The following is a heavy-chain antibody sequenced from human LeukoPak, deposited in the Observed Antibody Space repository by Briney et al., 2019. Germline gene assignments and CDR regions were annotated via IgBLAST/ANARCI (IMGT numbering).Heavy chain of an antibody. CDR3: ARAAPYCSGGSCYSIGYFDY. D-gene: IGHD2-15*01. V-gene: IGHV3-74*01. CDR1: GFTFSSYW. CDR2: ISSDGSST. Sequence: PGGSLRLSCAASGFTFSSYWMHWVRQAPGKGLVWVSRISSDGSSTSYADSVKGRFTISRDNAKNTLYLQMNSLRAEDTAVYYCARAAPYCSGGSCYSIGYFDYWGQGTLVTVSS. J-gene: IGHJ4*02.